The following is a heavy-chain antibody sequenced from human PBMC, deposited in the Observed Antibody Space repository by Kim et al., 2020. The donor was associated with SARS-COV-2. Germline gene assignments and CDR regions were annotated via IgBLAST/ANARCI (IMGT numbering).Heavy chain of an antibody. J-gene: IGHJ3*02. CDR3: ARHILTGYWGGGDAFDI. CDR1: GGSISSSSYY. Sequence: SETLSLTCTVSGGSISSSSYYWGWIRQPPGKGLEWIGSIYYSGSTYYNPSLKSRVTISVDTSKNQFSLKLSSVTAADTAVYYCARHILTGYWGGGDAFDIWGQGTMVTVSS. D-gene: IGHD3-9*01. V-gene: IGHV4-39*01. CDR2: IYYSGST.